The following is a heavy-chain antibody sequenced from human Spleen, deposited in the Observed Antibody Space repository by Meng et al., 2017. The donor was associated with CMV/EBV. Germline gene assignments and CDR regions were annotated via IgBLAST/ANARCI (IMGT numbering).Heavy chain of an antibody. D-gene: IGHD3-10*01. CDR2: VFYSGTA. J-gene: IGHJ4*02. Sequence: SSSNGGYYWSWVRQHPGKGLEWIGYVFYSGTAYYNPSLKSRVTISVDTSKNQFSLKLSSVTAADTALYYCARTSITMVRGAAKPYDYWGQGTLVTVSS. CDR1: SSSNGGYY. V-gene: IGHV4-31*02. CDR3: ARTSITMVRGAAKPYDY.